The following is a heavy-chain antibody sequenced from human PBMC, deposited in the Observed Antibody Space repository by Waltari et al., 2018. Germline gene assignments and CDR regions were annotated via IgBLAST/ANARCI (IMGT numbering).Heavy chain of an antibody. CDR2: ISYDGSNK. Sequence: QVQLVESGGGVVQPGRYLRLSCAASGFTFSSYAMHWVRQAPGKGLEWVEVISYDGSNKYYADSVKGRFTISRDNSKNTLYLQMNSLRAEDTAVYYCARGYNYYGSGSPDYWGQGTLVTVSS. CDR3: ARGYNYYGSGSPDY. D-gene: IGHD3-10*01. J-gene: IGHJ4*02. CDR1: GFTFSSYA. V-gene: IGHV3-30-3*01.